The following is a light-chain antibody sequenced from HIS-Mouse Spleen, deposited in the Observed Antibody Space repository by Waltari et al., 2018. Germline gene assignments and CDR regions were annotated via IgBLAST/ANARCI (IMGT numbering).Light chain of an antibody. V-gene: IGLV7-43*01. CDR3: LLYYGGAQLV. CDR1: TGAVTSGYY. J-gene: IGLJ2*01. CDR2: RTS. Sequence: QTVVTQEHSLTVSPGGTVTRTCASSTGAVTSGYYPHWFQQKPGQAPRALIYRTSHKPPRTPGRFSGSLLGGKAALALSGVEPEDEAEYYCLLYYGGAQLVFGGGTKLTVL.